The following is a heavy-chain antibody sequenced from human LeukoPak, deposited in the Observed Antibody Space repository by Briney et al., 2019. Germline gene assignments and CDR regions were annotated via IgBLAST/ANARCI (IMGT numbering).Heavy chain of an antibody. CDR2: SYTSGST. CDR3: AREDFYGGNSRETYYFDY. D-gene: IGHD4-23*01. V-gene: IGHV4-61*02. CDR1: GGSISSGSYY. Sequence: SQTLSLSCTVSGGSISSGSYYWSWIRQPAGKGLQWIARSYTSGSTNYNPSLKSRVTISVDTSKNQFSLKLSSVTAADTAVYYCAREDFYGGNSRETYYFDYWGQGTLVTVSS. J-gene: IGHJ4*02.